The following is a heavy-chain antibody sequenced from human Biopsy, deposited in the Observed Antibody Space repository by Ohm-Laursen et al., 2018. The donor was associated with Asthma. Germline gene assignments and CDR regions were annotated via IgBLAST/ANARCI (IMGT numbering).Heavy chain of an antibody. J-gene: IGHJ6*02. Sequence: SDTLSLTCTVSGGSVSTGSYYWSWIRQPPGKGLVWLGDIYYNWCDNYNPSLNSRVTISVDTSKNQFSLRLNSVTAADSAVYYCARGPNYHGSGRAPIGMDVWGQGATVTVSS. CDR3: ARGPNYHGSGRAPIGMDV. CDR1: GGSVSTGSYY. V-gene: IGHV4-61*01. CDR2: IYYNWCD. D-gene: IGHD3-10*01.